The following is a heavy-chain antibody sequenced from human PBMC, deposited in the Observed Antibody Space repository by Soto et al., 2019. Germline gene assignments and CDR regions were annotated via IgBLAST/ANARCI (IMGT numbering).Heavy chain of an antibody. V-gene: IGHV3-48*01. CDR2: ISSSSSTI. J-gene: IGHJ4*02. Sequence: EVQLVESGGGLVQPGGSLRLSCAASGFTFSSYSMNWVRQAPGKGLEWVSYISSSSSTIYYADSVKGRFTISRDNAKNSLYLQMNSLRAEDTAVYYCARDPPYDSGDYPYYFDYWGQGTLVTVSS. D-gene: IGHD4-17*01. CDR3: ARDPPYDSGDYPYYFDY. CDR1: GFTFSSYS.